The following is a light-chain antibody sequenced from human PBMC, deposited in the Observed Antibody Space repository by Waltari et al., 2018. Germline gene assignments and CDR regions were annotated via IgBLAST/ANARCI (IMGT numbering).Light chain of an antibody. J-gene: IGLJ3*02. CDR2: DVS. V-gene: IGLV2-14*01. Sequence: QSALTQPASVSGSPGQSITISCTGTSGDVGGYNYVSWFQQHPGKVPKLILSDVSNRPSGVSDRFSGSKSGNTASLTISGLQAEDEASYYCASYTNSDSEVFGGGTKVTVL. CDR3: ASYTNSDSEV. CDR1: SGDVGGYNY.